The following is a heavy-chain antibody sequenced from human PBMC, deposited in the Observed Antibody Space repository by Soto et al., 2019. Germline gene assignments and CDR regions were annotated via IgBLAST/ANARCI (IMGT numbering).Heavy chain of an antibody. Sequence: SETLSLTYTVSGGSISSFCWSWIRQPPGQGLEWIGYICSGGTTKYNPSLKSRVTMSVDTSKTQFYLKLTSVTAADTAVYYCARVGSKSFYYATDVWGQGTTVTVSS. CDR1: GGSISSFC. D-gene: IGHD4-4*01. V-gene: IGHV4-59*01. CDR3: ARVGSKSFYYATDV. CDR2: ICSGGTT. J-gene: IGHJ6*02.